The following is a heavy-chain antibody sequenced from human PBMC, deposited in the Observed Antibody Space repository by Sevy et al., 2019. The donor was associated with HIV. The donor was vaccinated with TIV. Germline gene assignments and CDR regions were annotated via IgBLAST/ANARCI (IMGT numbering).Heavy chain of an antibody. D-gene: IGHD6-13*01. CDR1: RFTFSDYG. CDR3: TKNTAAAGVGGFDY. J-gene: IGHJ4*02. V-gene: IGHV3-30*02. Sequence: GGSLRLSCTASRFTFSDYGMHWVRQAPGKGLDWVAFIWYDGTDKYYADSVEGRFTISRDNSENKLFPQMNSLRPEDTAVYYCTKNTAAAGVGGFDYWGRGTMVTVSS. CDR2: IWYDGTDK.